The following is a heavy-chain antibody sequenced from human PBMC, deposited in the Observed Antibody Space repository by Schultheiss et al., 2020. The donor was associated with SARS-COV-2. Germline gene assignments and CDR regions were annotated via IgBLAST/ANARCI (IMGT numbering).Heavy chain of an antibody. CDR2: NGRSRSDR. CDR1: GLSSDY. J-gene: IGHJ2*01. V-gene: IGHV3-21*01. Sequence: GGSLRLSCVASGLSSDYMHWVRQAPGKGLEWVSSNGRSRSDRYYADSLKGRFTISRESAQNSLYLQMNSLRDEDTAVYFCARDEIGGDFDDWRYFDVWGRGTLVTVSS. CDR3: ARDEIGGDFDDWRYFDV. D-gene: IGHD4-17*01.